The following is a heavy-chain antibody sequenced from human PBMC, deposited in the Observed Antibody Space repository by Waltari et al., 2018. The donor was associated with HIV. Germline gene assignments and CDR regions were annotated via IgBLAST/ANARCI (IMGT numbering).Heavy chain of an antibody. J-gene: IGHJ4*02. CDR3: ARAAAAGTIGPFDY. Sequence: QLQLQESGSGLVKPSQTLSLTCAVSGGSISSGGYSWSWIRQPPGKGLEWIGYIYHSGSTYYNPSLKSRVTISVDRSKNQFSLKLSSVTAADTAVYYCARAAAAGTIGPFDYWGQGTLVTVSS. CDR1: GGSISSGGYS. CDR2: IYHSGST. D-gene: IGHD6-13*01. V-gene: IGHV4-30-2*01.